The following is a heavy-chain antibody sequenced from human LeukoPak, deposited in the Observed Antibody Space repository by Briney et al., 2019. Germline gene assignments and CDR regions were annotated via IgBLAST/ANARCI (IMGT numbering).Heavy chain of an antibody. J-gene: IGHJ4*02. CDR3: ARESGNYYGSGSYYV. D-gene: IGHD3-10*01. CDR1: GFTVSSNY. Sequence: GGSLRLSCAASGFTVSSNYMSWVRQAPGKGLERVSVIYSGGSTYYADSVKGRFTISRDNSKNTLYLQMNSLRAEDTAVYYCARESGNYYGSGSYYVWGQGTLVTVSS. CDR2: IYSGGST. V-gene: IGHV3-53*01.